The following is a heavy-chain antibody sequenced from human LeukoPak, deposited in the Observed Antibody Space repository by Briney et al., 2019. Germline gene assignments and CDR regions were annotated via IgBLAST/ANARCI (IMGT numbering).Heavy chain of an antibody. Sequence: GGSLRLSCAVSGFTFSSNYMSWVRQAPGKGLEWVSVIYGGGSTYYSDSVKGRFTISRDSSKNTLYLQMNSLRAEDTAVYYCARAASVAGTYALNHRGQGTLVTVSS. CDR2: IYGGGST. CDR3: ARAASVAGTYALNH. V-gene: IGHV3-66*01. J-gene: IGHJ4*02. D-gene: IGHD6-19*01. CDR1: GFTFSSNY.